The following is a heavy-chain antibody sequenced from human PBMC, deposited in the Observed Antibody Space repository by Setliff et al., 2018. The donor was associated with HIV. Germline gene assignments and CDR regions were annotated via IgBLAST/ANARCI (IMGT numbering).Heavy chain of an antibody. J-gene: IGHJ3*01. D-gene: IGHD1-26*01. CDR3: ARRRRSSDDSFDF. V-gene: IGHV1-24*01. CDR1: GYTLSELS. CDR2: FDPEDGET. Sequence: ASVKVSCKVSGYTLSELSMHWVRQAPGEGLEWMGGFDPEDGETIYAEKFQGRVTMTEDTATETAYMELSSLRSEDAAVYYCARRRRSSDDSFDFWGQGTLVTVTS.